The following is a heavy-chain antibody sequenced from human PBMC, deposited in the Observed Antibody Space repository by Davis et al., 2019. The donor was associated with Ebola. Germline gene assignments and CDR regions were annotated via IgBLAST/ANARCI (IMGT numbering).Heavy chain of an antibody. Sequence: AASVKVSCKASGYTFTSYAMHWVRQAPGQRLEWMGWINAGNGNTKYSQKFQGRVTITRDTYASTAYMELSSLRSEDTAVYYCARELVSEKYSYGYYYYYGMDVWGQGTTVTVSS. CDR3: ARELVSEKYSYGYYYYYGMDV. CDR2: INAGNGNT. J-gene: IGHJ6*02. CDR1: GYTFTSYA. D-gene: IGHD5-18*01. V-gene: IGHV1-3*01.